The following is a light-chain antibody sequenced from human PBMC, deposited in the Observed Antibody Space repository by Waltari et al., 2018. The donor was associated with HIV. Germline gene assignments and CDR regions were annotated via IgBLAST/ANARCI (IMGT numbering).Light chain of an antibody. Sequence: QSVLTQPPSASGTPGQRVTISCSGTTSTIGANTVNWYQQLPGAAPKLLIHTNKQRPSGVPDRFSGSRSGTSASLAISGLQSEDEADYYCATWDNSQIGFYVFGTGTKVTVL. CDR3: ATWDNSQIGFYV. V-gene: IGLV1-44*01. CDR1: TSTIGANT. J-gene: IGLJ1*01. CDR2: TNK.